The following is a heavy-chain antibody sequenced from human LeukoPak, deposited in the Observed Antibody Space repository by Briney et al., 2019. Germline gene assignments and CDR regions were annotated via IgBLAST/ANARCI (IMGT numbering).Heavy chain of an antibody. V-gene: IGHV3-11*01. D-gene: IGHD6-13*01. CDR2: ISSSGSTI. CDR3: ARVTSTYSSSWYTDY. Sequence: GGSLRLSCAASGFTFSDYYMSWIRQAPGKGLEWVSYISSSGSTIYYADSVKGRFTISRDNAKNSLYLQMNSLRAEDTAVYYCARVTSTYSSSWYTDYWGQGTLVTVSS. J-gene: IGHJ4*02. CDR1: GFTFSDYY.